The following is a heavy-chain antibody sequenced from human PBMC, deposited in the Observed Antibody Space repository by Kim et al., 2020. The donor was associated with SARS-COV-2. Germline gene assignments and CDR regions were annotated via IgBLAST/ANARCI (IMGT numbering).Heavy chain of an antibody. V-gene: IGHV4-39*07. CDR2: IYYSGST. CDR1: GGSISSSSYY. CDR3: ARESFLAARPGRIGYFDL. J-gene: IGHJ2*01. D-gene: IGHD6-6*01. Sequence: SETLSLTCTVSGGSISSSSYYWGWIRQPPGKGLEWIGSIYYSGSTYYNPSLKSRVTISVDTSKNQFSLKLSSVTAADTAVYYCARESFLAARPGRIGYFDLWGRGTLVTVSS.